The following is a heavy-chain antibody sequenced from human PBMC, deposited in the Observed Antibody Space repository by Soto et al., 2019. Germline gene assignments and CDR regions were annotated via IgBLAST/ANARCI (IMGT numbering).Heavy chain of an antibody. V-gene: IGHV1-69*12. CDR3: ASPYDSSGYYYHGLDY. CDR2: IIPIFGTA. D-gene: IGHD3-22*01. CDR1: GGTFSSYA. Sequence: QVQLVQSGAEVKKPGSSVKVSCKASGGTFSSYAISWVRQAPGQGLEWMGGIIPIFGTADYAQKFQGRVTITAXXXTXXGNMELRSLRSEDTAVYYCASPYDSSGYYYHGLDYWGQGTLVTVSS. J-gene: IGHJ4*02.